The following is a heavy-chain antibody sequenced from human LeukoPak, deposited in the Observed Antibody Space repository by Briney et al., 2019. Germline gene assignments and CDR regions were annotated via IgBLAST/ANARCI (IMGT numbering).Heavy chain of an antibody. CDR3: ARETLYYDILTGYYREYFQH. V-gene: IGHV1-69*04. CDR2: IIPILGIA. Sequence: SVKVSCKASGGTFSSYAISWVRQAPGQGLEWMGRIIPILGIANYAQKFQGRVTITRDTSASTAYMELSSLRSEDTAVYYCARETLYYDILTGYYREYFQHWGQGTLVTVSS. CDR1: GGTFSSYA. D-gene: IGHD3-9*01. J-gene: IGHJ1*01.